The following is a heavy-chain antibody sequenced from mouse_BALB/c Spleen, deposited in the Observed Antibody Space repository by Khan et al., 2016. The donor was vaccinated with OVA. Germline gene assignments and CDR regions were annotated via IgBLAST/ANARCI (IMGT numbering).Heavy chain of an antibody. Sequence: VQLQQSGPELLKPGASVKISCKASGYSFTSYYMHWVKQSHGKSLEWIGYIDPFNGGSTYNQKFKGKATLTVDKSSSTAYMHLSSRTSADSAVYGCTRVGVNSWFAYWGRGTLVTVAA. CDR2: IDPFNGGS. J-gene: IGHJ3*01. CDR3: TRVGVNSWFAY. V-gene: IGHV1S135*01. CDR1: GYSFTSYY. D-gene: IGHD2-5*01.